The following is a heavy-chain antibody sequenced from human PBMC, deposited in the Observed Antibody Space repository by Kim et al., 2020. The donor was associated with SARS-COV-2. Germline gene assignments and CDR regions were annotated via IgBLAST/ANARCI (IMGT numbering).Heavy chain of an antibody. V-gene: IGHV1-2*02. Sequence: ASVKVSCKASGYTFTGYYMHWVRQAPGQGLEWMGWINPNSGGTNYAQKFQGRVTMTRDTSISTAYMELSRLRSDDTAVYYCARGPPDYYGSGSYSSLWGQGTLVTVSS. J-gene: IGHJ4*02. CDR1: GYTFTGYY. CDR2: INPNSGGT. D-gene: IGHD3-10*01. CDR3: ARGPPDYYGSGSYSSL.